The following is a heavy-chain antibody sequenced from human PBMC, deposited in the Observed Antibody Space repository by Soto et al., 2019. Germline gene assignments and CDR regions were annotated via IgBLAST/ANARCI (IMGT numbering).Heavy chain of an antibody. CDR2: ISSSGSTI. D-gene: IGHD1-7*01. CDR1: GFTFSDYY. J-gene: IGHJ3*02. CDR3: ARESRYNWNYPPFPFDI. V-gene: IGHV3-11*01. Sequence: PGGSLRLSCAASGFTFSDYYMSWIRQAPGKGLEWVSYISSSGSTIYYADSVKGRFTISRDNAKNSLYLQMNSLRAEDTAVYYCARESRYNWNYPPFPFDIWGQGTMVTVSS.